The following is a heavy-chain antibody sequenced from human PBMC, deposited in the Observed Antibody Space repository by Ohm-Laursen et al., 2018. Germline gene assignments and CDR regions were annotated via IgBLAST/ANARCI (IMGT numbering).Heavy chain of an antibody. CDR1: GFTFTSCW. D-gene: IGHD2/OR15-2a*01. J-gene: IGHJ3*01. CDR2: IKGDGSET. Sequence: SLRLSCAASGFTFTSCWMSWVRQTPGKGLEWVANIKGDGSETHYVDSVQGRFTISRDNAKNLLYLQMNNLRAEDTAMNYCSRDYLSIWGQGTLVTVSS. V-gene: IGHV3-7*01. CDR3: SRDYLSI.